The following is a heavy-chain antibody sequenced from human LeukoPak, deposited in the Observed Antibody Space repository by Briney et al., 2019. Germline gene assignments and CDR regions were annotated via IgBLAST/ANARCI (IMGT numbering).Heavy chain of an antibody. V-gene: IGHV3-73*01. Sequence: GGSLRLSCAASGFTFSGSAMHWVRQASGKGLEWVGRIRSKANSYATAYAASVKGRFTISRDDSKNTAYLQMNSLKTEDTAVYYCTTGGIEMATMEYWGQGTLVTVSS. CDR1: GFTFSGSA. CDR3: TTGGIEMATMEY. D-gene: IGHD5-24*01. J-gene: IGHJ4*02. CDR2: IRSKANSYAT.